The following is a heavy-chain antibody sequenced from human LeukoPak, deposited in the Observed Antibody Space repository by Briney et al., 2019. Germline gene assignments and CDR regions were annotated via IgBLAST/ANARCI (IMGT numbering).Heavy chain of an antibody. CDR2: INWNGGST. J-gene: IGHJ5*02. CDR3: ARVGIAAAGTIRNWFDP. CDR1: GFTFDDYG. Sequence: GGSLRLSCAASGFTFDDYGMSWVRQAPGKGLEWVSGINWNGGSTGYADSVKGRFTISRDNAKNSLYLQMNSLRAEDTALYYRARVGIAAAGTIRNWFDPWGQGTLVTVSS. D-gene: IGHD6-13*01. V-gene: IGHV3-20*04.